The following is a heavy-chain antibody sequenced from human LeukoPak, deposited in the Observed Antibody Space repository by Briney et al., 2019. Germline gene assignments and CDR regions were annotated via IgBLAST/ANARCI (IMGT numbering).Heavy chain of an antibody. Sequence: ASVKVSCKASGYTFTSYGISWVRQAPGQGLEWMGWISAYNGNTNYVQKLQGRVTMTTDTSTSTAYMELRSLRSDDTAVYYCARDRIFITGTTEPWFYWGQGTPVTVSS. CDR1: GYTFTSYG. V-gene: IGHV1-18*01. J-gene: IGHJ4*02. CDR3: ARDRIFITGTTEPWFY. D-gene: IGHD1-7*01. CDR2: ISAYNGNT.